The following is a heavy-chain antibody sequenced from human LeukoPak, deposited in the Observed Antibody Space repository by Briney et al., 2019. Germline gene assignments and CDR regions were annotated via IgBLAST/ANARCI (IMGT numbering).Heavy chain of an antibody. Sequence: GGSLRLSCAASGFTFSTFNMHWVRQAPGKGLEWVSSISSSGSYIYYVDSVKGRFTISRDNAKTSLFLQMNSLRAEDMAVYYCASAQLRLGELADYWGQGTLVTVSS. V-gene: IGHV3-21*01. CDR1: GFTFSTFN. D-gene: IGHD3-16*01. CDR3: ASAQLRLGELADY. J-gene: IGHJ4*02. CDR2: ISSSGSYI.